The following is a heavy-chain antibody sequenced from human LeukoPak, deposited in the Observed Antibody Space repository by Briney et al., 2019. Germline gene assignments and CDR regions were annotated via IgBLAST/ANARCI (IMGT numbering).Heavy chain of an antibody. Sequence: GASVKVSCKASGYTFTSYGISWVRQAPGQGLEWMGWISAYNGNTNYAQKFQGRVTMTRDTSTSTVYMELSSLRSEDTAVYYCARDLTAMVTLYYYYGMDVWGQGTTVTVSS. J-gene: IGHJ6*02. V-gene: IGHV1-18*01. CDR1: GYTFTSYG. CDR3: ARDLTAMVTLYYYYGMDV. CDR2: ISAYNGNT. D-gene: IGHD5-18*01.